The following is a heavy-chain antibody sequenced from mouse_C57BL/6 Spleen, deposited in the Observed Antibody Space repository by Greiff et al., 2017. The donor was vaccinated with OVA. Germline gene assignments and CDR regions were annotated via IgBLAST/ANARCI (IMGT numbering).Heavy chain of an antibody. V-gene: IGHV3-6*01. CDR3: ARDLGYPSMDY. D-gene: IGHD2-2*01. J-gene: IGHJ4*01. CDR2: ISYDGSN. CDR1: GYSITSGYY. Sequence: EVKLQESGPGLVKPSQSLSLTCSVTGYSITSGYYWNWIRQFPGNKLEWMGYISYDGSNNYNPSLKNRISITRDTSKNQFFLKLNSVTTEDTATYYCARDLGYPSMDYWGQGTSVTVSS.